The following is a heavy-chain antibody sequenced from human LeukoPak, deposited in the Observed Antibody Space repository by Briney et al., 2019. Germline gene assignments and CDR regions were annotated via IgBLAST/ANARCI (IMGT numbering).Heavy chain of an antibody. V-gene: IGHV3-74*01. Sequence: GGSLRLSCVASGFTFSSYWMHWVRQDPRKGLVWVSRISGDGRNINYADSVKGRFTISRDNAKNSLYLQMNSLRAEDTAVYYCARGAFDIWGQGTMVTVSS. J-gene: IGHJ3*02. CDR3: ARGAFDI. CDR1: GFTFSSYW. CDR2: ISGDGRNI.